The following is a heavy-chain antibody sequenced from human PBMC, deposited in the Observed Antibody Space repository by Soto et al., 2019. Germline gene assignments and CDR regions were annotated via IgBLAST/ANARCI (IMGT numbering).Heavy chain of an antibody. CDR3: ARARSQFKGDYVVVY. Sequence: GGSLRLSCAASGFTFSSYAMHWVRQAPGKGLEWVAVISYDGSNKYYADSVKGRFTISRDNSKNTLYLQMNSLRAEDTAVYYCARARSQFKGDYVVVYWGQGTLVTVSS. CDR2: ISYDGSNK. J-gene: IGHJ4*02. CDR1: GFTFSSYA. V-gene: IGHV3-30-3*01. D-gene: IGHD4-17*01.